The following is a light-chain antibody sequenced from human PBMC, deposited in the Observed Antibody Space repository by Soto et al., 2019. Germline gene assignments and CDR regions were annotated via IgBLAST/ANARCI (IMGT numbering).Light chain of an antibody. CDR3: HQRQSWPRT. CDR2: LAS. Sequence: EIVLTQSPATLSSFPGDRVTLSCRASQAVNTRLAWYQHKPGQAPRILIYLASNRAAGVPARFSGSGSGTDFTLTISDVEPEDFAVYYFHQRQSWPRTFGQGTKVDIK. V-gene: IGKV3-11*01. CDR1: QAVNTR. J-gene: IGKJ3*01.